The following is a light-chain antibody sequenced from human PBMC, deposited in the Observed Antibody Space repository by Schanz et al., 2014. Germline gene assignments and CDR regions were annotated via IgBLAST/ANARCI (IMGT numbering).Light chain of an antibody. J-gene: IGLJ3*02. CDR2: SNN. V-gene: IGLV1-44*01. Sequence: QSVLTQPPSASGTPGQRVTISCSGSSSNIGSNPVNWYQQLPGTAPKLLIYSNNQRPSGVPDRFSASKSGTAASLAISGLQSEDEAEYYCAAWDDSLYARVFGGGTKLTVL. CDR1: SSNIGSNP. CDR3: AAWDDSLYARV.